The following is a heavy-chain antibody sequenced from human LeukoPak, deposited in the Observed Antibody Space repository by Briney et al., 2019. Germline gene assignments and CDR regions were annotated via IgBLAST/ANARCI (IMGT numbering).Heavy chain of an antibody. CDR2: IYYSGYT. J-gene: IGHJ4*02. V-gene: IGHV4-59*12. D-gene: IGHD6-19*01. Sequence: SETLSLTCTVSGGSISSYYWSWIRQPPGKGLKWIGNIYYSGYTTYSPSLRSRVTISVDNSNNKFSLRLSSVTAADTALYYCARGTLYSGWSYYFDSWGQGTLVTVSS. CDR1: GGSISSYY. CDR3: ARGTLYSGWSYYFDS.